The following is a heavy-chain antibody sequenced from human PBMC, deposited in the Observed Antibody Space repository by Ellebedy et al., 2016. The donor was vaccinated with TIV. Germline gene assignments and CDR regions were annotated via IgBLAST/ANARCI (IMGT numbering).Heavy chain of an antibody. V-gene: IGHV3-23*01. CDR1: GFTFSSNA. Sequence: GESLKISCAASGFTFSSNAMSWVRQAPRKGLEWVSTISNTGSRTYYADSVEGRFIISRDNSKKTLYLQMNSMRAEDTAVYYCAKGRGGGSDSSAPRYYFDYWGLGTLVTVSS. J-gene: IGHJ4*02. CDR2: ISNTGSRT. D-gene: IGHD3-22*01. CDR3: AKGRGGGSDSSAPRYYFDY.